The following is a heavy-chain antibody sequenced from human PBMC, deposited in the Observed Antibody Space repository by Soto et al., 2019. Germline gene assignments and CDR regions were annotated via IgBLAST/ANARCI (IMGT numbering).Heavy chain of an antibody. D-gene: IGHD6-13*01. CDR3: ARQEIAAAAGTWYFDY. J-gene: IGHJ4*02. CDR1: GGTFSSYA. Sequence: SVKVSCKASGGTFSSYAISWVRQAPGQGLEWMGGIIPIFGTANYAQKFQGRVTITADESTSTAYMELSSLRTEDTAVYYCARQEIAAAAGTWYFDYWGQGTLVTVS. V-gene: IGHV1-69*13. CDR2: IIPIFGTA.